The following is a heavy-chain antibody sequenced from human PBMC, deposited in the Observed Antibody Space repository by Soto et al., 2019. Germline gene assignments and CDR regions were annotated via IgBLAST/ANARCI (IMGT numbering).Heavy chain of an antibody. J-gene: IGHJ6*02. CDR3: ARIIAARRYYYYGMDV. CDR2: INHSGST. D-gene: IGHD6-6*01. Sequence: QVQLQQWGAGLLKPSETLSLTCAVYGGSFSGYYWSWIRQPPGKGLEWIGEINHSGSTNYNPSLKSRVTISVDTSKNQFSLKLSSVTAADTAVYYCARIIAARRYYYYGMDVWGQGTTVTVSS. V-gene: IGHV4-34*01. CDR1: GGSFSGYY.